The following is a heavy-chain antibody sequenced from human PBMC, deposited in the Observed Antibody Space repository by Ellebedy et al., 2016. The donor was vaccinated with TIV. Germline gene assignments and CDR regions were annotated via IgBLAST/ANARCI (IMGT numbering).Heavy chain of an antibody. J-gene: IGHJ1*01. V-gene: IGHV3-23*01. CDR2: ISATGSGT. D-gene: IGHD2-15*01. CDR3: AKGLHGGFQSEYFQH. CDR1: GYTFSYHG. Sequence: PGGSLRLSCAGSGYTFSYHGISWVRQAPGKGLEWVSIISATGSGTFYADSVKGRFTISRGNSKNTVLLQMTSLRPEDTAMYYCAKGLHGGFQSEYFQHWGQGSLVTVSS.